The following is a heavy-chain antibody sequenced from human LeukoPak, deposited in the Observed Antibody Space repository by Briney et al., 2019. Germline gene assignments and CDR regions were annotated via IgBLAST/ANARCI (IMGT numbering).Heavy chain of an antibody. Sequence: PSETLSLTCTVSGVSISSYSWSWVRQPPGKGLEWVGYIFYSGGRSYNPSLKSRVTISVDTSKNQFSLTRSSVTAADTALYYCARPYFDGAFDVWGQGTMVTVSS. CDR1: GVSISSYS. CDR3: ARPYFDGAFDV. J-gene: IGHJ3*01. CDR2: IFYSGGR. D-gene: IGHD3-22*01. V-gene: IGHV4-59*08.